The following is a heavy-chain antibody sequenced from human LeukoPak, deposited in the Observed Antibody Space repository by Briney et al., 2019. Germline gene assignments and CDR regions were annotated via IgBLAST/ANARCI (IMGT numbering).Heavy chain of an antibody. D-gene: IGHD6-13*01. J-gene: IGHJ4*02. CDR3: ASVHSATIAAAGFDY. Sequence: GGSLRLSCAASGFTFSSYEMNWVRQAPGKGLEWVSYISSSGSTIYYADSVKGRLTISRDNAKNSLYLQMNSLRAEDTAVYYCASVHSATIAAAGFDYWGQGTLVTVSS. V-gene: IGHV3-48*03. CDR2: ISSSGSTI. CDR1: GFTFSSYE.